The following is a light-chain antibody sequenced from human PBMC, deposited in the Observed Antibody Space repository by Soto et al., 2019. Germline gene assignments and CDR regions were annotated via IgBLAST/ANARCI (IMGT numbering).Light chain of an antibody. Sequence: QSVLTQPASVSGSPGQSITISCTGTRSDVGGYKYVSWYQQHPGKAPKHMIYKVSNRPSGVSNRFSGSKSGNTTFLTISGLQAEDEADDYGSSYTSSSTRVFGTRTKLTVL. CDR3: SSYTSSSTRV. CDR1: RSDVGGYKY. CDR2: KVS. J-gene: IGLJ1*01. V-gene: IGLV2-14*01.